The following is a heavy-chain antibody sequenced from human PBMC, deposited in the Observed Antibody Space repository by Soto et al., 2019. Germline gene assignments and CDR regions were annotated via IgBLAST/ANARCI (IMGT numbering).Heavy chain of an antibody. CDR2: IYASGST. CDR1: GGSISSYY. D-gene: IGHD1-26*01. J-gene: IGHJ6*02. Sequence: SETLSLTCTVSGGSISSYYWSWIRQPAGKGLEWIGRIYASGSTNYNPSLKSRVTMSVDTSKNQFSLKLSSVTAADTAVYYCAIVGVGATTGNYYGMDVWGHGTLVTVSS. CDR3: AIVGVGATTGNYYGMDV. V-gene: IGHV4-4*07.